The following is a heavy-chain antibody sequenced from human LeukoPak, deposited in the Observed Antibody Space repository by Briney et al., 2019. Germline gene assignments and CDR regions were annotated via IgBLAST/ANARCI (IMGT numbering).Heavy chain of an antibody. CDR3: TKDLGTEYNIFDY. V-gene: IGHV3-30*02. D-gene: IGHD3-9*01. CDR1: EFTFSAYA. Sequence: PGGSLRLSCAASEFTFSAYAMHWIRQAPGRGLEWVAFVRYGGNIKYYADSVKGRFTISRDNSKNTLYLQMNSLTPEDTAVYYCTKDLGTEYNIFDYWGQGTLVTVSS. CDR2: VRYGGNIK. J-gene: IGHJ4*02.